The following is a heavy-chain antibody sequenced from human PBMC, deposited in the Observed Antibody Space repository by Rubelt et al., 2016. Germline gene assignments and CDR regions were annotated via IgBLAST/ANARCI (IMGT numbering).Heavy chain of an antibody. J-gene: IGHJ6*02. CDR3: ARSGAFDCSSTSCLYYYYYGMDV. D-gene: IGHD2-2*01. Sequence: VQLVESGGGVVQPGRSLRLSCAASGFTFSSCAMSWVRQSPGKGLQWVSAISGGGGSTYYADSVKGRFTISRDNSKNRLYLEMNSLRAEVTAVYYCARSGAFDCSSTSCLYYYYYGMDVWGQGTTVTVSS. V-gene: IGHV3-23*04. CDR1: GFTFSSCA. CDR2: ISGGGGST.